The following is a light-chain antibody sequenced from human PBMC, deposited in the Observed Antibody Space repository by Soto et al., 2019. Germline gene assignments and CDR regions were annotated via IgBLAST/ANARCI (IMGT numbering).Light chain of an antibody. J-gene: IGLJ2*01. V-gene: IGLV1-44*01. CDR2: SSY. CDR1: SSNIGRNA. CDR3: AVWDDSLNAVV. Sequence: QSVLTQPPSASGTPRQRVTISCSGSSSNIGRNAVNWYQQLPGAAPTLLIYSSYQRPSGVPDRFSGSKSGTSGSLAIRGLQSEDEAAYYCAVWDDSLNAVVFGGGTKVTVL.